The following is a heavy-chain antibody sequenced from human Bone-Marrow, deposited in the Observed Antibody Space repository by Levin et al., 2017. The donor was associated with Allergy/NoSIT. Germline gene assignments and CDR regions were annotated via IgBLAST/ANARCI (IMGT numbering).Heavy chain of an antibody. CDR3: ARVRDYRHHDAFDL. Sequence: GGSLRLSCAASGFTYLTYSMTWVRQAPGKGLEWVSSISGSNSFINYADSVRGRFTISRDNAKNSLFLQMNSLRAEDTAIYYCARVRDYRHHDAFDLWGQGTTVTVS. D-gene: IGHD4-11*01. CDR2: ISGSNSFI. J-gene: IGHJ3*01. V-gene: IGHV3-21*01. CDR1: GFTYLTYS.